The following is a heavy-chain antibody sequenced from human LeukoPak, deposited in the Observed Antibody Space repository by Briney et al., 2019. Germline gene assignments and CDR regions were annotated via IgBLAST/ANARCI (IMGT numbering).Heavy chain of an antibody. V-gene: IGHV5-51*01. D-gene: IGHD3-10*01. CDR3: ARTETYYGSGSYFDASDI. Sequence: GEFMQIWSKGAGYSSTSYGVGWVRKMPGKGLEWMGIIYPGDSDTRYSPSFQGQVTISADKSISTAYLQWSSLKASDTAMYYCARTETYYGSGSYFDASDIWVQGTMVNVSS. CDR2: IYPGDSDT. J-gene: IGHJ3*02. CDR1: GYSSTSYG.